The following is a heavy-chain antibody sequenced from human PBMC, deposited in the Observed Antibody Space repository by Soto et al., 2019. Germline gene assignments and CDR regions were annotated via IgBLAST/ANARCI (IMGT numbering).Heavy chain of an antibody. D-gene: IGHD2-15*01. Sequence: SETLSLTCAVYGGSFSGHYWSWIRQPPGKGLEWIGQINHSGSANYNPSLESRVTISVDTSKNQFSLKLSSVTAADTAVYYCARVASKLRLRARDIRSQTFDPWGQGTLLTVSS. CDR2: INHSGSA. V-gene: IGHV4-34*01. CDR1: GGSFSGHY. J-gene: IGHJ5*02. CDR3: ARVASKLRLRARDIRSQTFDP.